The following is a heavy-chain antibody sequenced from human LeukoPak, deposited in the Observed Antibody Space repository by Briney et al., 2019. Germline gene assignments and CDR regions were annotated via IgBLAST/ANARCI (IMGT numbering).Heavy chain of an antibody. CDR3: AADRYGSGSPRY. V-gene: IGHV1-46*01. CDR1: GYTFTGYY. CDR2: INPSGGST. Sequence: ASVKVSCKASGYTFTGYYMHWVRQAPGQGLEWMGIINPSGGSTSYAQKFQGRVTMTRDTSTSTVYMELSSLRSEDMAVYYCAADRYGSGSPRYWGQGTLVTVSS. J-gene: IGHJ4*02. D-gene: IGHD3-10*01.